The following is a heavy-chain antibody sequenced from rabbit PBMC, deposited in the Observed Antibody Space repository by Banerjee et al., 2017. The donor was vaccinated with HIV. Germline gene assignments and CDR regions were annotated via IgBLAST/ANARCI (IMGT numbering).Heavy chain of an antibody. CDR1: GFSFSSNYL. Sequence: QEQLVESGGDLVKPEGSLTLTCTASGFSFSSNYLICWVRQAPGKGLEWIACVDGSSGSTWYASWAKGRFTITRSTSLNTVTLQMTSLTAADTATYFCARGSIRDAYALWGQGTLVTVS. V-gene: IGHV1S45*01. CDR3: ARGSIRDAYAL. D-gene: IGHD2-1*01. CDR2: VDGSSGST. J-gene: IGHJ3*01.